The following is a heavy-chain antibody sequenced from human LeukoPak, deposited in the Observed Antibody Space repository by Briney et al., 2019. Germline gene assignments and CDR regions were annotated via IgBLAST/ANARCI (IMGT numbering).Heavy chain of an antibody. CDR1: GGSISNYY. Sequence: ETLSLTCTVSGGSISNYYWSWIRQPPGKGLEWIGYIYSSGGANYNPSLKSRVTISVDTSKNQFSLKLRSGTAADTAVYYCARHTQYSDYGGNLFDYWGQGILVTVSS. CDR2: IYSSGGA. V-gene: IGHV4-4*09. CDR3: ARHTQYSDYGGNLFDY. D-gene: IGHD4-11*01. J-gene: IGHJ4*02.